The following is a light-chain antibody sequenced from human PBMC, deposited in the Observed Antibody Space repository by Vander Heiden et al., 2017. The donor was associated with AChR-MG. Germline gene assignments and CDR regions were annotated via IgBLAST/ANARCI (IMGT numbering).Light chain of an antibody. J-gene: IGLJ1*01. V-gene: IGLV4-69*01. Sequence: VLTQSHSASSFLGASVKLTFTLSSAHSSYAIAWHLQQPETGPRYLMKVDSDGSHSKGDGIPDRFSGSSSGAERYLIISSLQSEDEADYYCQTWGTDIPYVFGTGTKVTVL. CDR3: QTWGTDIPYV. CDR2: VDSDGSH. CDR1: SAHSSYA.